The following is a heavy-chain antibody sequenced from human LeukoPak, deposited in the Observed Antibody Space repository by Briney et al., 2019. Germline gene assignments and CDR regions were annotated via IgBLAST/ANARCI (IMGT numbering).Heavy chain of an antibody. Sequence: GGSLRLSCAASRFTFSSYSMNWVRQAPGKGLEWVSSISSSGSYIYYADSVKGRFTISRDNAKNSLYLQMNSLRAEDTAVYYCASYNWNFLNDYWGQGTLVTVSS. CDR1: RFTFSSYS. D-gene: IGHD1-7*01. CDR2: ISSSGSYI. V-gene: IGHV3-21*01. J-gene: IGHJ4*02. CDR3: ASYNWNFLNDY.